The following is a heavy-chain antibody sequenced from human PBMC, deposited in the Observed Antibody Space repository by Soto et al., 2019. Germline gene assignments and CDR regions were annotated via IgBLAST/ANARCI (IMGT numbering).Heavy chain of an antibody. J-gene: IGHJ6*02. CDR2: IGTAGDT. CDR3: ARAAGYYYYVMDF. CDR1: GFTLSSYD. Sequence: GGYLRLSCAASGFTLSSYDMHWVRQATGKGLEWVSAIGTAGDTYYPGSVKGRFTISRENAKNSLYLQMNSLRAEDTVVYYCARAAGYYYYVMDFRGQGTTVTVSS. V-gene: IGHV3-13*01.